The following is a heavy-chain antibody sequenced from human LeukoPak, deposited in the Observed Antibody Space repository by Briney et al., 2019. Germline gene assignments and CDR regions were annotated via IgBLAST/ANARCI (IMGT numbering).Heavy chain of an antibody. D-gene: IGHD1-26*01. CDR3: ARALGSPLDC. J-gene: IGHJ4*02. Sequence: PGGSLRLSCAASGFTFSSDWMHWVRQAPGKGLVWVSRINSDGSSTSHADSVKGRFTISRDNAKSTLYLQMNSLRVEDTAVYYCARALGSPLDCWGQGTLVTVSS. CDR2: INSDGSST. V-gene: IGHV3-74*01. CDR1: GFTFSSDW.